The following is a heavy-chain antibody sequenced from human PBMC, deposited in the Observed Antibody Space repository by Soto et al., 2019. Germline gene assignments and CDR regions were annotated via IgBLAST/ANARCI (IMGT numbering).Heavy chain of an antibody. CDR1: GFTFSSYA. D-gene: IGHD3-16*02. CDR2: ISGSGGST. V-gene: IGHV3-23*01. Sequence: SGGSLRLSCASSGFTFSSYAMILVRQAPGKGLEWVSAISGSGGSTYYADSVKGRFTISRDNSKNTLYLQMNSLRAEDTAVYYCAKDRVSYDYVWGSYRYGPLDYWGQGTLVTVSS. J-gene: IGHJ4*02. CDR3: AKDRVSYDYVWGSYRYGPLDY.